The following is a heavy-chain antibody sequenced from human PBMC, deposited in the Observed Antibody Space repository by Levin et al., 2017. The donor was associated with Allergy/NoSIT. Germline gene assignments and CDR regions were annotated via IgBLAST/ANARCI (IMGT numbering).Heavy chain of an antibody. CDR2: IYPGDSDT. CDR3: ARRGTRDYYSYVDV. J-gene: IGHJ6*03. Sequence: GGSLRLSCQGSGYSFTSYWIGWVRQMPGKGLEWMGIIYPGDSDTRYSPSFQGQVTISADKSISTAYLQWSSLKASDTAIYYCARRGTRDYYSYVDVWGNGPTVTVSS. V-gene: IGHV5-51*01. D-gene: IGHD1-1*01. CDR1: GYSFTSYW.